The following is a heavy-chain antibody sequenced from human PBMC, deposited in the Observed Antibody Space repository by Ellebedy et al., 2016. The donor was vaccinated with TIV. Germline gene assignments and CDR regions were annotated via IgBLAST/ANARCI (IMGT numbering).Heavy chain of an antibody. V-gene: IGHV3-53*01. Sequence: GESLKISCAASGFIVSSNYMNWVRQAPGKGLEWVSVIYSGADGGDTYYADSVKGRFTISRDNSKNTLYIQLSNLRAEDTAVYYCVRDAADNGGKFDDWGQGALVTVSS. CDR3: VRDAADNGGKFDD. J-gene: IGHJ4*02. D-gene: IGHD4-23*01. CDR1: GFIVSSNY. CDR2: IYSGADGGDT.